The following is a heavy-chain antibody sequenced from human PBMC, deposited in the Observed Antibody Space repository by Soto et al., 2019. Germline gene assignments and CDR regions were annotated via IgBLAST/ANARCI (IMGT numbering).Heavy chain of an antibody. CDR3: ARHGVDYGDYVSYYYYGMDV. CDR1: GGSISSSTYY. CDR2: IYYSGSA. D-gene: IGHD4-17*01. V-gene: IGHV4-39*01. Sequence: QVQLQESGPGLVKPSETLSLTCTVSGGSISSSTYYWGWIRQPPGKGLEWIGFIYYSGSAYYNPSLKSRVTISIDTSKNQFSLKLTSVTAADTAVFYCARHGVDYGDYVSYYYYGMDVWGRGTTVTVSS. J-gene: IGHJ6*02.